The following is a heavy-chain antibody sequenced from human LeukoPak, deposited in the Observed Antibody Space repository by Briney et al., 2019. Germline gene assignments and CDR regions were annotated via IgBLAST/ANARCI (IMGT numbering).Heavy chain of an antibody. Sequence: SETLSLTCTVSGDSLSSSRYQWGWIRQPPGKGLEWIGVIYYSGTTYYNPSLTRRVTMSIDTSRNQFSLTLGSVSATDTAVYYCVSPRGFSYGYFDYWGQGTLVTVSS. D-gene: IGHD5-18*01. CDR1: GDSLSSSRYQ. CDR2: IYYSGTT. CDR3: VSPRGFSYGYFDY. J-gene: IGHJ4*02. V-gene: IGHV4-39*01.